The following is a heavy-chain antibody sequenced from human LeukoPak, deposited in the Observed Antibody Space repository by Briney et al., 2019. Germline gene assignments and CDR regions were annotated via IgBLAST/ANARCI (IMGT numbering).Heavy chain of an antibody. J-gene: IGHJ5*02. D-gene: IGHD1-26*01. Sequence: ASVKVSCKASGYTFTGYYMHWVRQAPGQGLEWMGWINPNSGGTNYAQKFQGRVTMTRDTSISTAYMELSSLRSEDTAVYYCAADFEWELSGGLFDPWGQGTLVTVSS. CDR2: INPNSGGT. CDR3: AADFEWELSGGLFDP. V-gene: IGHV1-2*02. CDR1: GYTFTGYY.